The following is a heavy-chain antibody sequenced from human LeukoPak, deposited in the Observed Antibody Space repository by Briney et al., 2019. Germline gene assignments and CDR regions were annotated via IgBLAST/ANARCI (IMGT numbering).Heavy chain of an antibody. CDR3: ARGFGSSWYYFDY. CDR2: IYSSGST. V-gene: IGHV4-4*07. CDR1: GGPINNYY. J-gene: IGHJ4*02. D-gene: IGHD6-13*01. Sequence: PSETLSLTCTVSGGPINNYYWSWIRQPAGKGLEWIGRIYSSGSTNYNPSLKRRVTMSIDTAKTQFSLKLSSVTAADTAMYYCARGFGSSWYYFDYWGQGTLVTVSS.